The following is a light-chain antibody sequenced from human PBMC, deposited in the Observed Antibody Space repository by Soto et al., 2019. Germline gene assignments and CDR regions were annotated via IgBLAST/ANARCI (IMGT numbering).Light chain of an antibody. Sequence: EIVLTQSPGTLSLSPGERATLSCRASQTVTSNYLAWYQRKPGQAPRLLIYGASSRATDIPDRFSGSGSGTDVTLTITRLELEDFAVYFCQQYAGSPSTFGQGTKVEIK. CDR3: QQYAGSPST. J-gene: IGKJ1*01. V-gene: IGKV3-20*01. CDR2: GAS. CDR1: QTVTSNY.